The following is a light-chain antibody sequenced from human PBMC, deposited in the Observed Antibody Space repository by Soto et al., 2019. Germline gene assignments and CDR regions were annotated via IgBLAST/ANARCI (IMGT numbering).Light chain of an antibody. CDR1: QSISSW. CDR3: QQYENYWK. J-gene: IGKJ1*01. CDR2: DAS. V-gene: IGKV1-5*01. Sequence: DIQMTQSPSTLSATAGDRVTITCRASQSISSWLAWYQHKPGKAPKLMIYDASNLDSGVPSRFSGSGSGTEFSLTISNLQPDDFATYYCQQYENYWKFGQGTRVEIK.